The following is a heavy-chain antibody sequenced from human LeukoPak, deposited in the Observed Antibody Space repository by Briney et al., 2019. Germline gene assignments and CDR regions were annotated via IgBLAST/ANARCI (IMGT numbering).Heavy chain of an antibody. CDR3: ARGATYYYDSSGYHAFDI. J-gene: IGHJ3*02. Sequence: GGSLRLSCAASGFTFSSYAMNWVRQAPGKGLEWVSGISISGDTTHYADSVKGRFTISRDNSKNTLYLQMNSLRAEDTAVYYCARGATYYYDSSGYHAFDIWGQGTMVTVSS. CDR1: GFTFSSYA. D-gene: IGHD3-22*01. CDR2: ISISGDTT. V-gene: IGHV3-23*01.